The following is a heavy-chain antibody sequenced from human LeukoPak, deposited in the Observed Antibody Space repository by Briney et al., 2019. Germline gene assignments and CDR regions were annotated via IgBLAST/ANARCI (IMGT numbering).Heavy chain of an antibody. V-gene: IGHV4-34*01. CDR1: GGSFSGYY. D-gene: IGHD6-13*01. Sequence: SETLSLTCAVYGGSFSGYYWCWIRQPPGKGLEWIGEINHSGITNYNPSLKSRVTISVDTSKNQFSLKLSSVTAADTAVYYCARGSWAAAAHFDYWGQGTLVTVSS. CDR3: ARGSWAAAAHFDY. J-gene: IGHJ4*02. CDR2: INHSGIT.